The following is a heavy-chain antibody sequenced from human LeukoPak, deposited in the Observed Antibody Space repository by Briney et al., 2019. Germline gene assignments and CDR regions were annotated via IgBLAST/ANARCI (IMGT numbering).Heavy chain of an antibody. J-gene: IGHJ4*02. CDR2: IYPGDSDT. CDR3: ARLPVGCSSTSCYYFDY. CDR1: GYSFTSYW. V-gene: IGHV5-51*01. D-gene: IGHD2-2*01. Sequence: GASLKISCKGSGYSFTSYWIGWVRQMPGKGLEWMGIIYPGDSDTRYSPSFQGQVTISADKSISTAYLQWSSLKASDTAMYYCARLPVGCSSTSCYYFDYWGQGTLVTVSS.